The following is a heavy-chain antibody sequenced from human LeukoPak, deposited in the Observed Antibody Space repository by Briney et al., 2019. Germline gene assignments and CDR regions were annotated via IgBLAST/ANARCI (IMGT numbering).Heavy chain of an antibody. CDR2: FDPEDGET. J-gene: IGHJ4*02. CDR1: GYTLTELS. Sequence: GASVKVSCKVFGYTLTELSMHWVRQAPGKGLEWMGGFDPEDGETIYAQKFQGRVTMTEDTSTDTAYMELSSLRSEDTAVYYCATQASTSTTVTTFDYWGQGTLVTVSS. D-gene: IGHD4-17*01. CDR3: ATQASTSTTVTTFDY. V-gene: IGHV1-24*01.